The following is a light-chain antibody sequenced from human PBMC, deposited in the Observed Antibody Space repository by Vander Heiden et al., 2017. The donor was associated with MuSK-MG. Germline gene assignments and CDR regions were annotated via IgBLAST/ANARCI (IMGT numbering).Light chain of an antibody. Sequence: DIQMTKFRSSLSASLGDRVTIICRATKNIGNYLNWYQLKVGKAPQLLIYAATRLQSGVPSRYSGNGSGTEFTLSISRLQREDFATYYCQQGDNTPITFGGGTKVEIK. CDR2: AAT. CDR1: KNIGNY. J-gene: IGKJ4*01. CDR3: QQGDNTPIT. V-gene: IGKV1-39*01.